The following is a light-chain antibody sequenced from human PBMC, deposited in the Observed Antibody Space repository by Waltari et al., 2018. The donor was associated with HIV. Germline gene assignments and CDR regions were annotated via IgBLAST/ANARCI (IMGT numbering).Light chain of an antibody. CDR3: GVWDSRLKVRL. J-gene: IGLJ3*02. CDR1: TSNIETEW. V-gene: IGLV1-47*01. Sequence: QSVLTQPPSASGTPGQTVTISCSGSTSNIETEWVYWYQQLPGKAPKLLIYRNYQRPSGVPDRFSSSKSGASASLVISGLRSEDEADYYCGVWDSRLKVRLFGGGTKLTVL. CDR2: RNY.